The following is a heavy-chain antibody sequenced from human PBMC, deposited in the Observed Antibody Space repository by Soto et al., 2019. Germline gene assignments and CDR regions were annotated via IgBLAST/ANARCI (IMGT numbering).Heavy chain of an antibody. CDR1: GYTFSTYA. Sequence: EVKLLESGGGLVQPGGSLRLSCAASGYTFSTYAMTWVRQAPGKGPEWVSRIGDSEGETTHYADSVKGRFTISRDNAKNTLYLQMNSLSVEDTAIYYCAKGYCGGGRCYDLDNWFDSWGQGTRVTVSS. CDR3: AKGYCGGGRCYDLDNWFDS. J-gene: IGHJ5*01. V-gene: IGHV3-23*01. D-gene: IGHD2-15*01. CDR2: IGDSEGETT.